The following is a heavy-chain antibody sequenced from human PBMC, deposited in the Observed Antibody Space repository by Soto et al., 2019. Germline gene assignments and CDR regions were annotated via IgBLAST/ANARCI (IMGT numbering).Heavy chain of an antibody. CDR3: ARAGIAAEEDYYYGMDV. V-gene: IGHV4-30-4*01. CDR1: GASIRSDDYY. CDR2: TQYSGST. D-gene: IGHD6-13*01. J-gene: IGHJ6*02. Sequence: PSETLSLTCTVSGASIRSDDYYWTWIRQAPGKGLEWIGNTQYSGSTYYNPSLNSRITISLDTSRNQFSLRLSSVTAADTAVYYCARAGIAAEEDYYYGMDVWGQGTTVTVSS.